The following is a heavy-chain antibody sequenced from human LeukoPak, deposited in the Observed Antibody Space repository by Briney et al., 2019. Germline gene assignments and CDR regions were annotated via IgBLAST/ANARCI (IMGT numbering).Heavy chain of an antibody. CDR1: GFIFENYG. J-gene: IGHJ1*01. V-gene: IGHV3-30*03. Sequence: GRSLRLSCAASGFIFENYGMHWVRQAPGQGLQWVAVISYDGSTKYYGDSVKGRFTISRDNSKNTLFLELNSLRAEDAAVYYCATDAYFDMRGGPRRWGQGTLVSVSS. CDR2: ISYDGSTK. D-gene: IGHD3-9*01. CDR3: ATDAYFDMRGGPRR.